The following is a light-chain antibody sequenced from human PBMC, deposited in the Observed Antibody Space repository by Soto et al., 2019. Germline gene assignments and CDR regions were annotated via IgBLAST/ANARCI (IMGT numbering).Light chain of an antibody. CDR1: DSDVGGYNF. J-gene: IGLJ2*01. V-gene: IGLV2-14*01. CDR3: SSYTVTTTLVV. CDR2: GVT. Sequence: QSALTQPASVSGSPGQSITISCTGTDSDVGGYNFVSWYQQHPGKAPKLMIYGVTNRPSGVSNRFSGSKSGNTASLTISGLQAEDEASYYCSSYTVTTTLVVFGGGTKLTVL.